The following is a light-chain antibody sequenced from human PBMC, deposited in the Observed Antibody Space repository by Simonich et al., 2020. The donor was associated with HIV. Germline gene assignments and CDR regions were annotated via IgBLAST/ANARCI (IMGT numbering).Light chain of an antibody. V-gene: IGLV2-23*01. J-gene: IGLJ3*02. CDR2: EGN. CDR1: SSDVGSYNL. CDR3: CSYAGSSTWV. Sequence: QSALTQPASVSGSPGQSITISCPGTSSDVGSYNLVSWYQQHPGKAPKLLIYEGNKRPSGVSNRFSGSKSGNTASLTISGLQAEDEADYYCCSYAGSSTWVFGGGIKLTVL.